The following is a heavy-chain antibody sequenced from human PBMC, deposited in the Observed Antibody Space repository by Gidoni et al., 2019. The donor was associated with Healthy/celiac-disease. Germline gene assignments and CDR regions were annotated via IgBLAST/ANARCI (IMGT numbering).Heavy chain of an antibody. CDR3: ARGPRRAFDI. CDR1: GGSFSGYY. J-gene: IGHJ3*02. CDR2: INHSGST. V-gene: IGHV4-34*01. Sequence: QVQLQQLGAGLLKPSEILSLTCAVYGGSFSGYYWSWIRQPPGKGLEWIGKINHSGSTNYNPSLKSRVTISVDTSKNQFSLKLSAVTAADTAVYYCARGPRRAFDIWGQGTMVTVSS.